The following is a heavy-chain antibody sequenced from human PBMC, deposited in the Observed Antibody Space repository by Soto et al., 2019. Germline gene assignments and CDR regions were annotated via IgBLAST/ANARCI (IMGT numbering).Heavy chain of an antibody. J-gene: IGHJ5*02. CDR3: ARGTYYYAP. D-gene: IGHD3-10*01. CDR1: GGSISSYY. Sequence: PSETLSLTCTVSGGSISSYYWNWIRQPPGKGLEWIAYISYTGSTTNYNPSLKSRVTISVDTSNNQFSLKLNSVTAADTAVYYCARGTYYYAPWGQGTLVTVSS. V-gene: IGHV4-59*01. CDR2: ISYTGSTT.